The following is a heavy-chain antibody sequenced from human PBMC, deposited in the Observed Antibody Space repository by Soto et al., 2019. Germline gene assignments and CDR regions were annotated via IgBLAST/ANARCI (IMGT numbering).Heavy chain of an antibody. Sequence: SETLSLTCTVSGGSISSSSYYWGWIRQPPGKGLEWIGEINHSGSTNYNPSLKSRVTISVDTSKNQFSLKLSSVTAADTAVYYCVRGQGSSHYYGMDVWGQGTTVTVSS. CDR3: VRGQGSSHYYGMDV. V-gene: IGHV4-39*07. CDR1: GGSISSSSYY. J-gene: IGHJ6*02. CDR2: INHSGST.